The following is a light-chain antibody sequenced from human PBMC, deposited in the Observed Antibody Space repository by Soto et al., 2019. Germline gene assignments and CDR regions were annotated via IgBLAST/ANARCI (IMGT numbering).Light chain of an antibody. J-gene: IGKJ3*01. V-gene: IGKV3-15*01. CDR1: QSVASN. CDR3: QQYNTWPQT. Sequence: EIGMTQSPATLSVSPGERATLSCRASQSVASNLAWYQQKPGQAPRLLIYAASTRATGSPARFSGSGSETDFTLPISSLQSEDFAVYYCQQYNTWPQTFGPGTKVDL. CDR2: AAS.